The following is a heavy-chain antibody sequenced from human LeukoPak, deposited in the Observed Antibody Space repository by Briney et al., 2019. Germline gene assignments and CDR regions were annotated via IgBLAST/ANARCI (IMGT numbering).Heavy chain of an antibody. CDR3: ARVGTPGYSSSWHQNSNWFDH. CDR2: IYYSGST. CDR1: GGSISSYY. J-gene: IGHJ5*02. V-gene: IGHV4-59*01. Sequence: SETLSLTCTVSGGSISSYYWSWVRQPPGKGLEWIGYIYYSGSTNYNPSLKSRVTISVDTSKNQFSLKLSSVTAADTAVYYCARVGTPGYSSSWHQNSNWFDHWGQGTLVTVSS. D-gene: IGHD6-13*01.